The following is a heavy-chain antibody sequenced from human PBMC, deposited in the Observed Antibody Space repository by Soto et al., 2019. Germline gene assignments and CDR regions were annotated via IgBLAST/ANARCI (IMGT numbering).Heavy chain of an antibody. CDR3: ARRGYGSRWPNVYMDV. J-gene: IGHJ6*03. CDR1: GFTFSNYE. D-gene: IGHD6-13*01. CDR2: ISNNGAHT. V-gene: IGHV3-64*01. Sequence: QLVESGGGLVQPGGSLRLSCAASGFTFSNYEMHWVRQAPGKGLEYVSGISNNGAHTDYAKSVKGRFTISRDNSENTLYLQMGSLRAEDMALYYCARRGYGSRWPNVYMDVWGKGTTVTVSS.